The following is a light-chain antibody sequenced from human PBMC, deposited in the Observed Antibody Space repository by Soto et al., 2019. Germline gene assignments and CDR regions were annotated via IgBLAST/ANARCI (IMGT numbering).Light chain of an antibody. Sequence: QSVLTQPPSVSGAPGQNVTISCTGSSSNIGAGYDVNWYQQLPGTAPKLLIHGNSNRPSGVPDRFSGSKSGTSASLAITGLQAEDEADYFCQSYDSSLSGYVFGTGTKVTVL. J-gene: IGLJ1*01. CDR2: GNS. V-gene: IGLV1-40*01. CDR3: QSYDSSLSGYV. CDR1: SSNIGAGYD.